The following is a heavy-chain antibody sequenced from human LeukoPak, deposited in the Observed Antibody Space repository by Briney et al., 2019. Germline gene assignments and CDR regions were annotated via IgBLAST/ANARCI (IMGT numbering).Heavy chain of an antibody. CDR2: IKQDGSEK. D-gene: IGHD1-20*01. V-gene: IGHV3-7*01. Sequence: PGGSLRLSCAASGFTFSSYWMSWVRQAPGKGLEWVANIKQDGSEKYYVDSVKGRFTISRDNAKNSLFLQMNSLRAEDTALYFCARLSGDITVFDLWGQGTQVTVSS. J-gene: IGHJ5*02. CDR3: ARLSGDITVFDL. CDR1: GFTFSSYW.